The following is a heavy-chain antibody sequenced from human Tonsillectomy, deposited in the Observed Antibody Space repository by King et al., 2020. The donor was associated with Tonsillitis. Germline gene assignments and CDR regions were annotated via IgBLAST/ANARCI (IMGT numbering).Heavy chain of an antibody. D-gene: IGHD1-26*01. CDR3: ARVSGSYGGGFDS. CDR2: INHSGNT. Sequence: VQLQQWGAGLLKPSDTLSLTCAVYGGPFSDYYWSWIRQPPGKGLEWIGQINHSGNTNYNPSLKSRVNMSVYTSKNPASVRLSSVTAADTAVYYCARVSGSYGGGFDSWGQGTLVTVSS. J-gene: IGHJ4*02. V-gene: IGHV4-34*01. CDR1: GGPFSDYY.